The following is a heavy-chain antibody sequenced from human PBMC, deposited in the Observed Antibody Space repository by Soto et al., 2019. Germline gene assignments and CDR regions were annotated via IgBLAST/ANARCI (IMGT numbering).Heavy chain of an antibody. CDR2: ISAYNGNT. CDR1: GYTFTSYG. V-gene: IGHV1-18*01. Sequence: ASVKVSCKASGYTFTSYGISWVRQAPGQGLEWMGWISAYNGNTNYAQKLQGRVTMTTDTSTSTAYMELRSLRSDDTAVYYCARDRYYDFWSGSKAYFDYWGQGTLVTVSS. J-gene: IGHJ4*02. D-gene: IGHD3-3*01. CDR3: ARDRYYDFWSGSKAYFDY.